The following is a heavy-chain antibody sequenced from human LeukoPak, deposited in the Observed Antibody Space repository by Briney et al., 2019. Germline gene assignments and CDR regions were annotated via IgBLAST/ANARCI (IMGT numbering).Heavy chain of an antibody. J-gene: IGHJ4*02. D-gene: IGHD3-22*01. CDR3: ARGPYYYDSSGYYLDY. Sequence: SETLSLTCTVSGGSLSSYYWNWIRQPPGKGLEWIGYIYYSGSTNYNPSLKSRDTISVDTSKNQFSLKLSSVTAADTAVYYCARGPYYYDSSGYYLDYWGQRTLVTVSS. CDR1: GGSLSSYY. V-gene: IGHV4-59*01. CDR2: IYYSGST.